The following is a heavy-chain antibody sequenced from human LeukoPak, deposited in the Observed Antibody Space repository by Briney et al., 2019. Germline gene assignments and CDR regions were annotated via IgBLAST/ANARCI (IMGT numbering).Heavy chain of an antibody. V-gene: IGHV1-2*02. D-gene: IGHD2-2*02. J-gene: IGHJ4*02. CDR3: AREPGPYTTGRFDY. CDR2: IDPDSGGT. Sequence: SSVKVSCKTSVYTFTGYYLHWVRQAPGQRLEWMGRIDPDSGGTHYAQKFQVRVTVTRDTSITTVYMELSGLTSDDTAVDYCAREPGPYTTGRFDYWGQGTLVTASS. CDR1: VYTFTGYY.